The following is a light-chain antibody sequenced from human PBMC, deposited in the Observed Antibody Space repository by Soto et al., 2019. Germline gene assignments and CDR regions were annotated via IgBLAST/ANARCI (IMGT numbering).Light chain of an antibody. CDR3: SSYTSISTYV. CDR2: EGT. V-gene: IGLV2-14*02. J-gene: IGLJ1*01. CDR1: SSDSGSYNL. Sequence: QSALAQPASVSGSPGQSITISCTGASSDSGSYNLVSWYQQLPGKAPKLIIYEGTKRPSGVSDRFSGSKSGNTASLTISGLQAEDEADYYCSSYTSISTYVFGTGTKVTVL.